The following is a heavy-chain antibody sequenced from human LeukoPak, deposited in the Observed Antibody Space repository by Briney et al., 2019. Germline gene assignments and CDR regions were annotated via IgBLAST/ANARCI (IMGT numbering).Heavy chain of an antibody. D-gene: IGHD3-16*01. V-gene: IGHV3-30*18. Sequence: GGSLRLSCAASGFTFSSYGMHWVRQAPGKGLEWVAVISYDGSNKYYADSVKGRFTISRDNSKNTLYLQMNSLRAEDTAVYYCAKSEGGPDYWGQGTLVTDSS. CDR1: GFTFSSYG. J-gene: IGHJ4*02. CDR2: ISYDGSNK. CDR3: AKSEGGPDY.